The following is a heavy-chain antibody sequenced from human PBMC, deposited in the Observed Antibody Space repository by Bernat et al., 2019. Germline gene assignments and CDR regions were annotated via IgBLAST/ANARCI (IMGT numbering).Heavy chain of an antibody. V-gene: IGHV3-15*04. D-gene: IGHD4-23*01. Sequence: EVQLVESGGGLVQPGGSLRLSCAASGFTFSSYAMSWVRQAPGKGLEWVGRIESKSDGGTIAYAAPVKGRFTISRDDSQNTVYLQMNSLKFEDTAVYYCATRPRRGTVAATGNYWGQGTLVTVSS. CDR3: ATRPRRGTVAATGNY. CDR2: IESKSDGGTI. J-gene: IGHJ4*02. CDR1: GFTFSSYA.